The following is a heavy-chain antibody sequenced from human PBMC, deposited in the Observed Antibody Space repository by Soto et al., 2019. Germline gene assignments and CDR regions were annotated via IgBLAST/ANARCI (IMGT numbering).Heavy chain of an antibody. J-gene: IGHJ3*02. V-gene: IGHV3-30*18. CDR1: GFTFSSYG. CDR3: AKVAVEASDI. Sequence: GGSLRLSCAASGFTFSSYGMHWVRQAPGKGLEWVAVISYDGSNKYYADSVKGRFTISRDNSKNTLYLQMNGLRAEDTAVYYCAKVAVEASDIWGQGTMVTVSS. D-gene: IGHD2-15*01. CDR2: ISYDGSNK.